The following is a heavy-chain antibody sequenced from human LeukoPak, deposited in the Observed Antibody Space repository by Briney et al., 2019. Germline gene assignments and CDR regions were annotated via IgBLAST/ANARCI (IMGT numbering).Heavy chain of an antibody. D-gene: IGHD2-2*02. J-gene: IGHJ5*02. V-gene: IGHV3-23*01. CDR3: AKASAAIPQYCNS. CDR2: ISGTGSST. Sequence: GGSLRLSCEASGFTFGNYAMNWVRQAPGKGLEWVPTISGTGSSTYYADSAKGRFTISRDNSKDTLFLQLNSLTAADTAMYFCAKASAAIPQYCNSWGQGTLVTVSS. CDR1: GFTFGNYA.